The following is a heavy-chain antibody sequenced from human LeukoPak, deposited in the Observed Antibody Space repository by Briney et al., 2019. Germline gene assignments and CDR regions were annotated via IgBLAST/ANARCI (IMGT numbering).Heavy chain of an antibody. D-gene: IGHD6-13*01. J-gene: IGHJ4*02. CDR2: IKQDGSQK. Sequence: GGSLRLSCAASGFTFSSYWMSWVRQAPGKGLEWVANIKQDGSQKYYVDSEKGRFTISRDNAKNSLYLQMNSLRAEDTAMYYCTCPSAAGPNWGQGTLVTVSS. V-gene: IGHV3-7*03. CDR1: GFTFSSYW. CDR3: TCPSAAGPN.